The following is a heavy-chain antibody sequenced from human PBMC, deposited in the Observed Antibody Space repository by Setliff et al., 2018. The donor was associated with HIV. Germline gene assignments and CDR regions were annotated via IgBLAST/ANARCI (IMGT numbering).Heavy chain of an antibody. CDR3: ATPGVGAGAFDI. CDR2: VSVYNGNT. CDR1: GYSFTFYG. V-gene: IGHV1-18*04. D-gene: IGHD3-10*01. J-gene: IGHJ3*02. Sequence: ASVKVSCKASGYSFTFYGLHWVRQAPGQGLEWMGWVSVYNGNTKYAENFQGRLTLTTDASTGTGFMELRGLRSDDTAVYYCATPGVGAGAFDIWGRGTMVTVSS.